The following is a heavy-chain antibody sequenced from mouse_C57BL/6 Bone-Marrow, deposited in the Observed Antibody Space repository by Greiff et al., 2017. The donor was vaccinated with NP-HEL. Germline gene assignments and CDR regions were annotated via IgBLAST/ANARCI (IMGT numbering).Heavy chain of an antibody. CDR1: GYTFTSYW. Sequence: VQLQQSGTVLARPGASVKMSCKTSGYTFTSYWMHWVKQRPGQGLEWIGAIYPGNSDTSYNQKFKGKAKLTAVTSASTAYMELSSLTNEDSAVYYCTRYRPRAYAMDYWGQGTSVTVSS. CDR2: IYPGNSDT. D-gene: IGHD2-14*01. CDR3: TRYRPRAYAMDY. V-gene: IGHV1-5*01. J-gene: IGHJ4*01.